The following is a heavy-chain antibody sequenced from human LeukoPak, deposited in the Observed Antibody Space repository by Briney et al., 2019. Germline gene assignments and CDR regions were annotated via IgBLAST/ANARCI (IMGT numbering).Heavy chain of an antibody. CDR3: ARVVPGPDAFDI. V-gene: IGHV3-21*01. Sequence: GGSLRLSCAASGFTFSSYSMNWVRQAPGKGLEWVSSISSSSSYIYYADSVKGRFTISRDNAKNSLYLQMNSLRAEDTAVYYCARVVPGPDAFDIWGQGTMVTVSS. CDR2: ISSSSSYI. J-gene: IGHJ3*02. CDR1: GFTFSSYS.